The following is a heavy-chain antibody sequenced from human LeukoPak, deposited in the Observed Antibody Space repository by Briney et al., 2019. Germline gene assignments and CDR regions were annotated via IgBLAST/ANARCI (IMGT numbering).Heavy chain of an antibody. J-gene: IGHJ4*02. D-gene: IGHD3-22*01. CDR1: GYTFTIYG. Sequence: ASVTVSFTSSGYTFTIYGISWVRQAPAQGLEWMGWISAYNGNTNYAQKLQGRVTMTTDTSTSTAYMELRSLRSDDTAVYYCARLYDSSGYPQALGYWGQGTLVTVSS. CDR2: ISAYNGNT. CDR3: ARLYDSSGYPQALGY. V-gene: IGHV1-18*01.